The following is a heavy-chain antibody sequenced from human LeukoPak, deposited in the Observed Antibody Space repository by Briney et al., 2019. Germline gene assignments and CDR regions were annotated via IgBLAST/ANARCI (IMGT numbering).Heavy chain of an antibody. CDR3: ARGIAAAGIIFDY. V-gene: IGHV3-53*04. CDR1: GFIVSSNY. D-gene: IGHD6-13*01. CDR2: IYSDGST. Sequence: GGSLRLSCAASGFIVSSNYMTWVRQAPGKGLEPVSVIYSDGSTYYVDSVKGRFTISRRNSENMVYLQMNSLRAEDTAVYYCARGIAAAGIIFDYWGQGTLVTVSS. J-gene: IGHJ4*02.